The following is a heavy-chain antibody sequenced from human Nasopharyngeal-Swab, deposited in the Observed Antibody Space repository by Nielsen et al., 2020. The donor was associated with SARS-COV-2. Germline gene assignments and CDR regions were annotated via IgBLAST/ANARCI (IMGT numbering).Heavy chain of an antibody. D-gene: IGHD5-18*01. V-gene: IGHV5-51*01. CDR1: GYSFISYW. CDR2: IYPGDSDT. J-gene: IGHJ3*02. Sequence: GGSLRLPCKGSGYSFISYWIGWVRQMPGKGLEWMGIIYPGDSDTRYSPSFQGQVTISADKSISTAYLQWSSLKASDTAMYYCARSAANDAFDIWGQGTMVTVSS. CDR3: ARSAANDAFDI.